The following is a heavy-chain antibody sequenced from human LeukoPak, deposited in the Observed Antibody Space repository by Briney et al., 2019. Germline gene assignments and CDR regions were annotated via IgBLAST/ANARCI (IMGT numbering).Heavy chain of an antibody. Sequence: PGGSLRLSCAASGFTFSSYAMNWVRQAPGKGLEYVSAISSNGGSTYYANSVKGRFTISRDNSKNTLYLQMGSLRAEDRAVYYCARDHGFWGQGTLVTVSS. CDR2: ISSNGGST. CDR1: GFTFSSYA. V-gene: IGHV3-64*01. J-gene: IGHJ4*02. CDR3: ARDHGF.